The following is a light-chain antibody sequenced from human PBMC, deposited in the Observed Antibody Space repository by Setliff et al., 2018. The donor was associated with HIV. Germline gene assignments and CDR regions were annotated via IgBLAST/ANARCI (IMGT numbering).Light chain of an antibody. Sequence: QSVLAQPPSVSGSPGQSVTISCTGTSSDVGGYNYVSWYQQHPGKAPKVLIYDVTKRPSGVPDRFSGSKSGSTASLTISGLQAADEADYYCCSFAGTYIFYVFGSGTKVTVL. CDR2: DVT. J-gene: IGLJ1*01. CDR3: CSFAGTYIFYV. V-gene: IGLV2-11*01. CDR1: SSDVGGYNY.